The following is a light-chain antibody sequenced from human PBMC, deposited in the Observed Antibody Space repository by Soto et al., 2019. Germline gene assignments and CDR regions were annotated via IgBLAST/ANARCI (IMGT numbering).Light chain of an antibody. Sequence: EIVLTQSPGTLSLSPGERATLSCRAGQSVSSRRLAWYQQKPGQAPRLLIYGVSTRATDIPDRFSGSGSGTEFTLTISSLQSEDLAVYYCQQYNNWPRTFGQGTRLEI. V-gene: IGKV3-15*01. CDR3: QQYNNWPRT. J-gene: IGKJ5*01. CDR1: QSVSSR. CDR2: GVS.